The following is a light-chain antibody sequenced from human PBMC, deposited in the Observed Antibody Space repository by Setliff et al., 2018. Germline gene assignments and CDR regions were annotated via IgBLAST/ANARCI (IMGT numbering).Light chain of an antibody. CDR3: FSYASSGSYV. CDR2: DVR. Sequence: QSALTQAASVSGSPGQSVTISCTGSSGDVGGYDYVSWYQHHPGRAPKFIIYDVRYRPSGVSNRFSGSKSGNTASLTISGLQAEDEADYYCFSYASSGSYVFGTGTKVTVL. V-gene: IGLV2-14*03. J-gene: IGLJ1*01. CDR1: SGDVGGYDY.